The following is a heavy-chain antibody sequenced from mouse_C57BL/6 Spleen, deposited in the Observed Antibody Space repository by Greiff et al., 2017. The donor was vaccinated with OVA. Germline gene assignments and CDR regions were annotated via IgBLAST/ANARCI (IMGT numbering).Heavy chain of an antibody. CDR1: GFSLTSYG. J-gene: IGHJ4*01. Sequence: VKLVESGPGLVAPSQSLSITCTVSGFSLTSYGVHWVRQPPGKGLEWLVVIWSDGSTTYNSALKSRLSISKDNSKSQVFLKMNSLQTNDTAMYYCARQSITTVGDYAMDYWGQGTSVTVSS. CDR2: IWSDGST. V-gene: IGHV2-6-1*01. CDR3: ARQSITTVGDYAMDY. D-gene: IGHD1-1*01.